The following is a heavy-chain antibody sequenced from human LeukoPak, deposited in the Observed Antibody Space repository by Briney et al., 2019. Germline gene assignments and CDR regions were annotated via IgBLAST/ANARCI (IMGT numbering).Heavy chain of an antibody. CDR3: ARAPSGCGGTCAFDS. Sequence: PSETLSLTCTVSGDSISGYFWSWIRQPAGKGLEWIGRMHADGDSNYNPSLKSRITLSFDTPENQFSLTLTSVTAADTAVYFCARAPSGCGGTCAFDSWGQGTLVTVSS. CDR1: GDSISGYF. V-gene: IGHV4-4*07. J-gene: IGHJ4*02. CDR2: MHADGDS. D-gene: IGHD2-15*01.